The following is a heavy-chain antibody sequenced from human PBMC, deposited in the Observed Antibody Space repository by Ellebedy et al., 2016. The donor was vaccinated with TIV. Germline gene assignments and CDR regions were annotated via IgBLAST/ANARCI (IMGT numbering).Heavy chain of an antibody. D-gene: IGHD3-10*01. CDR2: ISCDGRYT. J-gene: IGHJ4*02. CDR3: ARDWQTSGSGSYHIDY. Sequence: PGGSLRLSCTASVFTFPSHCLPLVLHPPGKGLVLVSLISCDGRYTSYADSVKGRFTISRDNAKNTLYLQMHNLRAEDTAVYYCARDWQTSGSGSYHIDYWGQGTLVTVSS. V-gene: IGHV3-74*01. CDR1: VFTFPSHC.